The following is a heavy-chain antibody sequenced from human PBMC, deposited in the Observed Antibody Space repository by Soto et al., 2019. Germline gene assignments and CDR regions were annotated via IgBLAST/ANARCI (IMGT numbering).Heavy chain of an antibody. CDR2: TYHGGNT. D-gene: IGHD2-15*01. CDR1: GFLISSGNY. Sequence: PSETRSLTCAVSGFLISSGNYWGWIRKPPGKGLEWIGSTYHGGNTYYKPSLRGRVTISVDVSKNQFSLKLSSATAADTAVYYCARARWYDAFNVWGKGTVVTVSS. V-gene: IGHV4-38-2*01. J-gene: IGHJ3*01. CDR3: ARARWYDAFNV.